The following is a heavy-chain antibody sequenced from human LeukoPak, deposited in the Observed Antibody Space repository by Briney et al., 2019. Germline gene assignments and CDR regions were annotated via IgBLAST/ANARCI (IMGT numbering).Heavy chain of an antibody. V-gene: IGHV3-23*01. D-gene: IGHD4-17*01. CDR1: EFDFSSHA. Sequence: GGSLRLSCAASEFDFSSHAMTWVRQAPGKGLEWVSAISISGSKTYYADSVKGRFTISRDNSKNTLYLQMNSLRAEDTAVYYCANEIRPNDYWGQGALVTVSS. CDR2: ISISGSKT. CDR3: ANEIRPNDY. J-gene: IGHJ4*02.